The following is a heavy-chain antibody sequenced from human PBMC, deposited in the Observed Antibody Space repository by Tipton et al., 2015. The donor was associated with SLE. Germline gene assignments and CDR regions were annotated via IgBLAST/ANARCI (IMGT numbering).Heavy chain of an antibody. Sequence: SLRLSCAASGFIFSNHAMTWVRQAPGKGLEWVSAIRGSGARSYYADSVKGRFTISRDNSKNMLYLQMNSLTAEDTAVYYCARDPALPGANYNDMDVWGQVTTVTVSS. CDR1: GFIFSNHA. V-gene: IGHV3-23*01. CDR3: ARDPALPGANYNDMDV. CDR2: IRGSGARS. D-gene: IGHD3-22*01. J-gene: IGHJ6*02.